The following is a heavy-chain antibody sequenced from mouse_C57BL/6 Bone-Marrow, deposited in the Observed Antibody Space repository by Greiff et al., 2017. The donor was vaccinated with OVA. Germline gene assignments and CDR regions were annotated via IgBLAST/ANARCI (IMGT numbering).Heavy chain of an antibody. Sequence: EVKVVESGGGLVKPGGSLKLSCAASGFTFSSYAMSWVRQTPEKRLEWVATISDGGSYTYYPDNVKGRFTISRDNAKNNLYLQMSHLKSEDTAMYYGAREGSPFYFDYWGQGTTLTVSS. CDR1: GFTFSSYA. J-gene: IGHJ2*01. V-gene: IGHV5-4*01. CDR3: AREGSPFYFDY. CDR2: ISDGGSYT.